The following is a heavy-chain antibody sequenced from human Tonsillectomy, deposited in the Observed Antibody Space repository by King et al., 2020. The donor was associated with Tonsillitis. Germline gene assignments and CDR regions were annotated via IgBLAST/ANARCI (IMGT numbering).Heavy chain of an antibody. J-gene: IGHJ6*02. CDR1: GFTFSTYG. Sequence: VQLVESGGGVVQPGRSLRLSCAASGFTFSTYGMHWVRQAPGKGLEWVAILSYDGSNKYYADSVKGRFTISRDNSKNTLYLQMNSLRAEETAVYYCANELVFDTDAYYGMDVWGQGTTVTVSS. D-gene: IGHD2-21*01. V-gene: IGHV3-30*18. CDR2: LSYDGSNK. CDR3: ANELVFDTDAYYGMDV.